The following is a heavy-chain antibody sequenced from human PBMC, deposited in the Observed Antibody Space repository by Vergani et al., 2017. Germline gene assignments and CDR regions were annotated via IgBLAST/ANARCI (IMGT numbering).Heavy chain of an antibody. V-gene: IGHV3-66*01. Sequence: EVQLVESGGGLVQPGGSLRLSCAASGFTVSSNYMSWVRQAPGKGLEWVSVIYSGGSTYYADSVKGRFTISRDNSKNTLYLQMNSLRAEDTAVYYCARDTRRYDILPERYYYYGMDVWGQGTTVTVSS. CDR1: GFTVSSNY. J-gene: IGHJ6*02. CDR2: IYSGGST. CDR3: ARDTRRYDILPERYYYYGMDV. D-gene: IGHD3-9*01.